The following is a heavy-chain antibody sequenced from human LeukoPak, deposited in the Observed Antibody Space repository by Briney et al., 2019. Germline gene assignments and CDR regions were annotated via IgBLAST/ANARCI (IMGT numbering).Heavy chain of an antibody. CDR2: INPSGGST. Sequence: GASVKVSCKASGYTFTSYYMHWVRQAPGQGLEWLGIINPSGGSTSYAQKFQGRVTMTRDTSTSTVYMELSSLRSVDTAVCYCARDKADAVADTWFDPWGQGTLVTVSS. J-gene: IGHJ5*02. CDR1: GYTFTSYY. CDR3: ARDKADAVADTWFDP. V-gene: IGHV1-46*01. D-gene: IGHD6-19*01.